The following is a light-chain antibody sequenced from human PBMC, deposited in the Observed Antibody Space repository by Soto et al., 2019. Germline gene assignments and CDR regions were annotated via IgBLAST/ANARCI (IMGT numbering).Light chain of an antibody. J-gene: IGLJ3*02. V-gene: IGLV2-23*02. CDR1: SSDVGGYDV. CDR3: CSFAGSRTFWV. Sequence: QSALTQPASVSGSPGQSISISCTGTSSDVGGYDVVSWYQQYPGKAPKLMIYEVSQRPSGVSSRFSGAKSGNTASLTISGLRAEDAAYYYCCSFAGSRTFWVFGGGTKVTVL. CDR2: EVS.